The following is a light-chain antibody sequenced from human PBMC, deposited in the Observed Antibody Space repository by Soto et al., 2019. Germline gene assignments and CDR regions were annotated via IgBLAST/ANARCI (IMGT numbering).Light chain of an antibody. CDR3: QQYHDWVT. J-gene: IGKJ4*01. Sequence: VMTQSPGTLSVSPGETATLSCGTSQSVRTNLAWYQQKPGQPPRLLIYDASTRATGIPARFRGSGSGTEFTLTISYLRPEDFAVYFCQQYHDWVTFGGGTKVEI. V-gene: IGKV3D-15*01. CDR1: QSVRTN. CDR2: DAS.